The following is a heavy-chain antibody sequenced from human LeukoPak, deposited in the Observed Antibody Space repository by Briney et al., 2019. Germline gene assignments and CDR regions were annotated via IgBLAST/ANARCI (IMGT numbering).Heavy chain of an antibody. J-gene: IGHJ4*02. V-gene: IGHV3-53*05. Sequence: GGSLRLSCAASGFTVSSNYMSWVRQAPGKGLEWVSVIYSGGSTYYADSVKGRFTISRDNSKNTLYLQMNSLRAEDTAVYYCARDRGLRYYFDYWGQGTLVTVSS. D-gene: IGHD3-22*01. CDR2: IYSGGST. CDR3: ARDRGLRYYFDY. CDR1: GFTVSSNY.